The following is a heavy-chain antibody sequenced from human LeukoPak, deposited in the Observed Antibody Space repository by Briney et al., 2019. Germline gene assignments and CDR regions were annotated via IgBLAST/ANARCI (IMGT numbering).Heavy chain of an antibody. V-gene: IGHV3-9*01. Sequence: GGSLRLSCAASGFSFGGYALHWVRQAPGKGLEWVASISWNSGDIVHADSVKGRFTISRDNAKNSLYLQMDSLRTEGTALYYCVKSGGYATAIRYFDLWGRGTLVTVSS. D-gene: IGHD2-21*02. CDR1: GFSFGGYA. CDR3: VKSGGYATAIRYFDL. CDR2: ISWNSGDI. J-gene: IGHJ2*01.